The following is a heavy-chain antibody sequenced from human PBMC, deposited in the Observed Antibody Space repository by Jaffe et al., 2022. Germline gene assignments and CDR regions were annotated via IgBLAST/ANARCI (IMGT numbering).Heavy chain of an antibody. CDR3: AREGGDYLGSIDY. D-gene: IGHD4-17*01. CDR2: IYYSGST. CDR1: GGSISSYY. J-gene: IGHJ4*02. Sequence: QVQLQESGPGLVKPSETLSLTCTVSGGSISSYYWSWIRQPPGKGLEWIGYIYYSGSTNYNPSLKSRVTISVDTSKNQFSLKLSSVTAADTAVYYCAREGGDYLGSIDYWGQGTLVTVSS. V-gene: IGHV4-59*01.